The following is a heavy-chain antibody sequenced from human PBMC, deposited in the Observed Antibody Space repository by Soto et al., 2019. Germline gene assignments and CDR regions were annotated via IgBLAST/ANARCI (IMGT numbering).Heavy chain of an antibody. V-gene: IGHV3-33*01. D-gene: IGHD1-26*01. J-gene: IGHJ6*02. CDR1: GFTFSNYG. CDR2: IWHDGNNK. CDR3: ASDLVGASDSYGLDV. Sequence: XGSLRLSCAAPGFTFSNYGMHWVRQAPGKGLEWVAIIWHDGNNKYYADSVRGRFIISRDNSKNRLYLQMNSLRAEDTVVYYCASDLVGASDSYGLDVWGQGTPVTVSS.